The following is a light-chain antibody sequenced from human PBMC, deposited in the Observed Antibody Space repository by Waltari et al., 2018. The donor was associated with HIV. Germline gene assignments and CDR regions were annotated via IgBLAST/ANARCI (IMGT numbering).Light chain of an antibody. CDR1: RDISSW. V-gene: IGKV1-12*01. Sequence: DIQMTQSPSSVSASVGDRVTITCRASRDISSWLAWYQQTPGKAPKLLIYGASSLQSGVPSRFSGIGSGTHFTLTINSLQPEDFGTYYCQQAVSPLLTFGGGTKVDIK. CDR2: GAS. CDR3: QQAVSPLLT. J-gene: IGKJ4*01.